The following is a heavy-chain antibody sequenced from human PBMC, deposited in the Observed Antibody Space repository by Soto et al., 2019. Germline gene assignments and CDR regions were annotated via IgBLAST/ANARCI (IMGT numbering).Heavy chain of an antibody. V-gene: IGHV1-46*01. D-gene: IGHD3-22*01. J-gene: IGHJ5*02. CDR1: GYTFTSYY. CDR2: INPSGGST. CDR3: ARTRYYYDSSGYPAASRWFDP. Sequence: ASVKVSCKASGYTFTSYYMHWVRQAPGQGLEWMGIINPSGGSTRYAQKFQGRVTMTRDTSTSTVYMELSSLRSEDTAVYYCARTRYYYDSSGYPAASRWFDPWGQGTLVTVSS.